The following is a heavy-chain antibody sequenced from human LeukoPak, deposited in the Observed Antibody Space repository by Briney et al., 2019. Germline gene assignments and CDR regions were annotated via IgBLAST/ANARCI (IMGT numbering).Heavy chain of an antibody. J-gene: IGHJ5*02. CDR2: ISSGSSYT. CDR3: ARVGVETPRNSWFDT. Sequence: PGGSLRLSCAASGFTFSDYYMSWIRQAPGKGLEWVSYISSGSSYTNYADSVKGRFTISRDNAKNSLNLQMNSLRAEDTAVYYCARVGVETPRNSWFDTWGEGTLVTVSS. V-gene: IGHV3-11*06. CDR1: GFTFSDYY.